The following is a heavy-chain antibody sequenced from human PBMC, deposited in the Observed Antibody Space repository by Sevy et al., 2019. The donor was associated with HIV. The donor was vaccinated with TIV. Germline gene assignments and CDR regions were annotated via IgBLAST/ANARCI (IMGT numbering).Heavy chain of an antibody. V-gene: IGHV3-23*01. CDR2: ISGSGTRT. Sequence: RGSLRLSCAVSGFSFDSYGMTWVRQAPGKGLEWVSAISGSGTRTYYADSVKGRFIISRDNSKNTLDLQMNSLRAEDTAIYYCAKGGGHYDPDEIAYYFYYYNMDVWGKGTTVTVSS. CDR1: GFSFDSYG. J-gene: IGHJ6*03. D-gene: IGHD3-22*01. CDR3: AKGGGHYDPDEIAYYFYYYNMDV.